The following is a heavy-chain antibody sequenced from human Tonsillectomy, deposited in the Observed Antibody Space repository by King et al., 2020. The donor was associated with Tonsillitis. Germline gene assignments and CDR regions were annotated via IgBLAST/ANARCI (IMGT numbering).Heavy chain of an antibody. CDR1: GYTFTSYD. V-gene: IGHV1-8*01. J-gene: IGHJ4*02. Sequence: VQLVESGAEVKKPGASVKVSCKASGYTFTSYDINWVRQATGQGLEWMGWMNPNSGNTGYAQKFQGRVTMTRHTSISTAYMELSSLRSEDTAVYYCARVADSRGYCCFDYWGQGTLVTVSS. D-gene: IGHD3-22*01. CDR2: MNPNSGNT. CDR3: ARVADSRGYCCFDY.